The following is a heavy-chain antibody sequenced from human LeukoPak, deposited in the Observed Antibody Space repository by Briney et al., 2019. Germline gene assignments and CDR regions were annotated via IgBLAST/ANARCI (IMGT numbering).Heavy chain of an antibody. J-gene: IGHJ6*02. V-gene: IGHV4-59*01. CDR3: ARDRYGSATRYYYYNGMDV. CDR2: IYYSGST. D-gene: IGHD3-10*01. Sequence: PSETLSLTCTVSGGSISSYYWSWIRQPPGKGLEWIGYIYYSGSTNYNPSLKSRVTISVDTSKNQFSLKLSSVNAADTAVYYCARDRYGSATRYYYYNGMDVWGQGTTVTVSS. CDR1: GGSISSYY.